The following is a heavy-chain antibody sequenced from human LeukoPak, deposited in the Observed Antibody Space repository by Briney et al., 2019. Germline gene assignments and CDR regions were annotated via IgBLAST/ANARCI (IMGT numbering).Heavy chain of an antibody. J-gene: IGHJ4*02. V-gene: IGHV1-69*02. CDR2: IIPILGIA. CDR1: GGTFSSYT. D-gene: IGHD6-19*01. Sequence: GASVKVSCKASGGTFSSYTTSWVRQAPGQGLEWMGRIIPILGIANYAQKFQGRVTITADKSTSTAYMELSSLRSEDTAVYFCARAPSSHSSGWYGVDYWGQGTLVTVSS. CDR3: ARAPSSHSSGWYGVDY.